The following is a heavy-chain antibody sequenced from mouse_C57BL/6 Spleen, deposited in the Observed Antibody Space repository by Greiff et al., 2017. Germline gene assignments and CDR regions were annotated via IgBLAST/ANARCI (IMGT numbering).Heavy chain of an antibody. Sequence: QVQLQQPGTELVKPGASVKLSCKASGYTFTSYWMHWVKQTPGQGLEWIGIINPSNGGTNYNEKFKSKAKLTVDKSASTAYMQLRSLTSEDSAVYNGASSTLITTFYAMDYWGKGTSVTVSS. V-gene: IGHV1-53*01. D-gene: IGHD2-4*01. CDR3: ASSTLITTFYAMDY. J-gene: IGHJ4*01. CDR2: INPSNGGT. CDR1: GYTFTSYW.